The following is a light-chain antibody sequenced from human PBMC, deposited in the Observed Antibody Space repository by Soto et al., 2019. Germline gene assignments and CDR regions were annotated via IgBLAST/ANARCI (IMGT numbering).Light chain of an antibody. CDR2: EVT. Sequence: QSALTQPPSASGSPGQSVTISCSGTSSDVGGYNYVSWYQQHPGKAPKRMIYEVTRRPSGVPGRFSGSRSGNTASLIVSGLQTEDEADYYFSSFAGSNTVAFGGGTKLTVL. J-gene: IGLJ2*01. CDR3: SSFAGSNTVA. V-gene: IGLV2-8*01. CDR1: SSDVGGYNY.